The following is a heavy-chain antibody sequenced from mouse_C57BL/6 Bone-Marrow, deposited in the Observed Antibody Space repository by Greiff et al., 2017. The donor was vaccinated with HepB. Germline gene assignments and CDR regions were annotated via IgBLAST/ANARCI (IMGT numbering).Heavy chain of an antibody. CDR2: INYDGSST. J-gene: IGHJ2*01. V-gene: IGHV5-16*01. Sequence: EVQLVESEGGLVQPGSSMKLSCTASGFTFSDYYMAWVRQVPEKGLEWVANINYDGSSTYYLDSLKSRFIISRDNAKNILYLQMSSLKSEDTATYYCARVPLYLTGTYFDYWGQGTTLTVSS. D-gene: IGHD4-1*01. CDR1: GFTFSDYY. CDR3: ARVPLYLTGTYFDY.